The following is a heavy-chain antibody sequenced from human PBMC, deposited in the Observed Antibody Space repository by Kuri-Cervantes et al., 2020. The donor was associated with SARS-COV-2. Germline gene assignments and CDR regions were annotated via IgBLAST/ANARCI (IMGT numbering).Heavy chain of an antibody. CDR1: EYTFTGYY. V-gene: IGHV1-2*02. Sequence: ASVKVSCKASEYTFTGYYLHWVRQAPGQGLEWMGWINPNSGGANYAQKFQGRVTMTRDTSISTAYMELSRLRSDDTAVYYCARVPRRSTYFVSGTGTNLYYFDYWGQGTRVTVSS. CDR3: ARVPRRSTYFVSGTGTNLYYFDY. J-gene: IGHJ4*02. CDR2: INPNSGGA. D-gene: IGHD1-1*01.